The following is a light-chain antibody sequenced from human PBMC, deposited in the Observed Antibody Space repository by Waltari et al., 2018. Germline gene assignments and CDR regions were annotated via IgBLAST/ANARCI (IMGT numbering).Light chain of an antibody. V-gene: IGLV1-47*01. CDR2: KNE. CDR3: SSWDDSLSCVV. Sequence: QSVLTQPTSASGPLGQRVTMSCSGSNPNIGGHSQIWYQQLPGTAPNLLIYKNELRPSGVPDRISGSKSGTSASLAISGLRSEDEADYYCSSWDDSLSCVVLGGGTKLTVL. J-gene: IGLJ2*01. CDR1: NPNIGGHS.